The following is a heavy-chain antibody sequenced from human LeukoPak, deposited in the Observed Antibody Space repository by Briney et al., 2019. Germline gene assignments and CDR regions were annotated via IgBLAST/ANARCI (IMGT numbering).Heavy chain of an antibody. J-gene: IGHJ6*03. CDR3: ARYKLPSWGAYYYYYMDV. D-gene: IGHD2-2*01. Sequence: PSETLSLTCTVSGYSISSGYYWGWIRQPPGKGLEWIGSIYHSGSTYYNPSLKSRVTISVDTSKNQFSLKLSSVTAADTAVYYCARYKLPSWGAYYYYYMDVWGKGTTVTVSS. V-gene: IGHV4-38-2*02. CDR1: GYSISSGYY. CDR2: IYHSGST.